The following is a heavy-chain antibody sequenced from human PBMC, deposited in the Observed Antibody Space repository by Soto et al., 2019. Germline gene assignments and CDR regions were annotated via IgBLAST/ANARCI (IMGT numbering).Heavy chain of an antibody. CDR1: GFTFSSYG. V-gene: IGHV3-33*01. J-gene: IGHJ6*02. CDR3: ARDRCSSTSCYVSREYGMDV. D-gene: IGHD2-2*01. Sequence: GGSLRLSCAASGFTFSSYGMHWVRQAPGKGLEWVAVIWYDGSNKYYADSVKGRFTISRDNSKNTLYLQMNSLRAEDTAVYYCARDRCSSTSCYVSREYGMDVWGQGTTVTVSS. CDR2: IWYDGSNK.